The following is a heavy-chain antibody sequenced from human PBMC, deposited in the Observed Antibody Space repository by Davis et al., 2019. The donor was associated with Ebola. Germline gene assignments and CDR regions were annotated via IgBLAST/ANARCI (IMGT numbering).Heavy chain of an antibody. J-gene: IGHJ6*02. D-gene: IGHD3-3*01. CDR2: ISSSSSYT. V-gene: IGHV3-11*06. Sequence: GESLKISCAASGFTFSSYAMSWIRQAPGKGLEWVSYISSSSSYTNYADSVKGRFTISRDNAKNSLYLQMNSLRAEDTAVYYCARVAYDFWSGYYYYYYGMDVWGQGTTVTVSS. CDR1: GFTFSSYA. CDR3: ARVAYDFWSGYYYYYYGMDV.